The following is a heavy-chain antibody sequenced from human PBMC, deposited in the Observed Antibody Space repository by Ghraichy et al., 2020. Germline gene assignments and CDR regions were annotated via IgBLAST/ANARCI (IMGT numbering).Heavy chain of an antibody. CDR1: GFTFSSYG. CDR3: AKDSVYYGSGSYYLDY. D-gene: IGHD3-10*01. J-gene: IGHJ4*02. Sequence: GGSLRLSCAASGFTFSSYGMHWVRQAPGKGLEWVAFIRYDGSNKYYADSVKGRFTISRDNSKNTLYLQMNSLRAEDTAVYYCAKDSVYYGSGSYYLDYWGQGTLVTVSS. V-gene: IGHV3-30*02. CDR2: IRYDGSNK.